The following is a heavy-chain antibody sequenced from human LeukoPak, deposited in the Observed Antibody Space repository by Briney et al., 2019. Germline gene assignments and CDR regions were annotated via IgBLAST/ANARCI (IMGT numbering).Heavy chain of an antibody. Sequence: SSVKVSCKASGGTFSSYAISWVRQAPGQGLEWMGRIIPIFGTANYAQKFQGRVTITTDESTSTAYMELSSLRSGDTAVYYCARDGVLSYYYYMDVWGKGTTVTVSS. J-gene: IGHJ6*03. CDR1: GGTFSSYA. V-gene: IGHV1-69*05. CDR2: IIPIFGTA. D-gene: IGHD6-13*01. CDR3: ARDGVLSYYYYMDV.